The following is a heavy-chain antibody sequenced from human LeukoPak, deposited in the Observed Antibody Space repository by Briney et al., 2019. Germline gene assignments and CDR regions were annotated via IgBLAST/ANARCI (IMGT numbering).Heavy chain of an antibody. V-gene: IGHV1-24*01. D-gene: IGHD6-19*01. CDR2: FDPEDGET. J-gene: IGHJ6*03. CDR3: ARGRDTVVAGKGGTPDYYYYYMDV. CDR1: GYTLTELS. Sequence: ASVKVSCKVSGYTLTELSMHWVRQAPGKGLEWMGGFDPEDGETIYAQKFQGRVTMTRDMSTTTDYMELSSLRSEDTAVYYCARGRDTVVAGKGGTPDYYYYYMDVWGKGTTVTISS.